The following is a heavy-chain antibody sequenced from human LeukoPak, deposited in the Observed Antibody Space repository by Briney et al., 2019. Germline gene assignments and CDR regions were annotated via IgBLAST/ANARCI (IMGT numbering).Heavy chain of an antibody. CDR1: GYSFTSYW. J-gene: IGHJ5*02. Sequence: GESLKISCKGSGYSFTSYWIGWVRQMPGKGLEWMGIIYPGDSDTRYSPSFQGQVTISADKSISTAYLQWSSLKASDTAMYYCARSSSPAAEYNWFDPWGQGTLVTVSP. CDR2: IYPGDSDT. V-gene: IGHV5-51*01. D-gene: IGHD2-2*01. CDR3: ARSSSPAAEYNWFDP.